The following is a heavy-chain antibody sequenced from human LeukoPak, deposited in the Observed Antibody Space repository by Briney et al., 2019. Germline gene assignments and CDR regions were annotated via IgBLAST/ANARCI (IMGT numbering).Heavy chain of an antibody. D-gene: IGHD3-3*01. CDR3: ARAGSMFGVLVFDY. CDR2: IYYSGST. V-gene: IGHV4-59*01. CDR1: GGSITSYY. J-gene: IGHJ4*02. Sequence: SETLSLTCTVSGGSITSYYWSWNRQPPGMGLEWIGYIYYSGSTDYNPSLKSRVTISVDTSKNQFSLNLSSVTAADTAVYYCARAGSMFGVLVFDYWGQGTLFTVSS.